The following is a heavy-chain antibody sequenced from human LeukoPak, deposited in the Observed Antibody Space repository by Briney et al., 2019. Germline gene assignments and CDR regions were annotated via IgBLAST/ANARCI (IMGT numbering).Heavy chain of an antibody. CDR3: ARTLEDYYYYGMDV. CDR2: ISAYNGNT. J-gene: IGHJ6*02. V-gene: IGHV1-18*01. Sequence: ASVKVSCKASGYTFTSYGISWVRHAPGQGLEWMGWISAYNGNTNYAQKLQGRVTMTTDTSTSTAYMELRSLRCDDTAVYYCARTLEDYYYYGMDVWGQGTTVTVSS. CDR1: GYTFTSYG.